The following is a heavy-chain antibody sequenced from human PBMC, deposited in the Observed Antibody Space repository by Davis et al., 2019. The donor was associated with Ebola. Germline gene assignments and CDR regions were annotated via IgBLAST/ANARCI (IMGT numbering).Heavy chain of an antibody. Sequence: ASVKVSCKASGGTFSSYAISWVRQAPGQRLEWMGWINPNSGGTNYAQKFQGRVTMTRDTSISTAYMELSRLRSDDTAVYYCARGYYDFWSGYYAMYNWFDPWGQGTLVTVSS. J-gene: IGHJ5*02. V-gene: IGHV1-2*02. CDR1: GGTFSSYA. CDR2: INPNSGGT. D-gene: IGHD3-3*01. CDR3: ARGYYDFWSGYYAMYNWFDP.